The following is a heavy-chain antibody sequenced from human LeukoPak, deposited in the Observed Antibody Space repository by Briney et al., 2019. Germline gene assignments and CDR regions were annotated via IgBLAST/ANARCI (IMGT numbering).Heavy chain of an antibody. J-gene: IGHJ6*02. V-gene: IGHV3-21*01. CDR2: ISSSSSYI. CDR1: GFTFSSYS. Sequence: GGSLRLSCAASGFTFSSYSMNWVRQAPGKGLEWVSSISSSSSYIYYADSVKGRFTISRDNSKNTLYLQMNSLRAEDTAVYYCARDRYYDFWSGYYRRDYYYYGMDVWGQGTTVTVSS. CDR3: ARDRYYDFWSGYYRRDYYYYGMDV. D-gene: IGHD3-3*01.